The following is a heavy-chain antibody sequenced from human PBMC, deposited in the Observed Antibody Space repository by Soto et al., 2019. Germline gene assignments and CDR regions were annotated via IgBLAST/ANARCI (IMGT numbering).Heavy chain of an antibody. V-gene: IGHV1-8*01. D-gene: IGHD1-26*01. CDR3: ARGVSAGVDY. CDR2: MEPSTGRT. CDR1: GYSFTRLD. J-gene: IGHJ4*02. Sequence: QVQLVQSGAEVREPGASVKVSCKASGYSFTRLDINWVRQTAGQGLEWMGWMEPSTGRTGYAQKFQGRVTMTRDTSINTDYMELTTLTSDDTAFYYCARGVSAGVDYWGQGTLVIVSS.